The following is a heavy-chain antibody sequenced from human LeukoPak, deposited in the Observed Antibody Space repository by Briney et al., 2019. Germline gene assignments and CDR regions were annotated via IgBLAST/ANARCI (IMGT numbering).Heavy chain of an antibody. J-gene: IGHJ4*02. CDR3: ARDHLAAAGSGG. Sequence: SVKVSSKASGYTHPAYYIYWVRQAPGQGLAWMGHNNPNNGGTNYAQKCQGRVTMTRDTSINTAYMDLNSLRSDDTAIYYCARDHLAAAGSGGWGQGTLVTVSS. D-gene: IGHD6-13*01. V-gene: IGHV1-2*06. CDR1: GYTHPAYY. CDR2: NNPNNGGT.